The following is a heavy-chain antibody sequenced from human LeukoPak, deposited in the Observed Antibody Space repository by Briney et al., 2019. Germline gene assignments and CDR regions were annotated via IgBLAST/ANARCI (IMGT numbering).Heavy chain of an antibody. CDR1: GFTFSSYA. Sequence: SGGSLRLSCAASGFTFSSYAMHWVRQAPGKGLEWVAVISYDGSNKYYADSVKGRFTISRDNSKNTLYLQMNSLRAEDTAVYYCAAAGWLQLPSNYWGQGTLVTVSS. CDR3: AAAGWLQLPSNY. CDR2: ISYDGSNK. D-gene: IGHD5-24*01. J-gene: IGHJ4*02. V-gene: IGHV3-30-3*01.